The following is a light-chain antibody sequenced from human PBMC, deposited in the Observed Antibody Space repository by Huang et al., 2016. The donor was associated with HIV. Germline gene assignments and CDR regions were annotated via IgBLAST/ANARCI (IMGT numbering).Light chain of an antibody. V-gene: IGKV3-11*01. Sequence: EIVLTQSPATLSLSPGESATLSCRTSQRVFSHLAWYQQRPGQAPRLLMYDASNRATGVPARFSGSGSGTDFALTIRSLEPDDFAVYYCQQRSAWPRTFGQGTRLEI. CDR1: QRVFSH. CDR2: DAS. CDR3: QQRSAWPRT. J-gene: IGKJ2*01.